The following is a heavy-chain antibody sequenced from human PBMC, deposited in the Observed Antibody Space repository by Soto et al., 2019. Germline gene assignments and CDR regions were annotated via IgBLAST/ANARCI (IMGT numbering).Heavy chain of an antibody. CDR2: INTNTGGT. J-gene: IGHJ3*01. V-gene: IGHV1-2*04. Sequence: QVQLVQSGPEVKKPGASMKVSCKASGYTLAGCYIHWVRQAPGQGLEWMGWINTNTGGTNYAQDFQGWVTMTRDTSINTVYMEVSSLKSDDTAVYFCARDGISSTKNAFDVWGQGTMVTVSS. CDR3: ARDGISSTKNAFDV. D-gene: IGHD1-1*01. CDR1: GYTLAGCY.